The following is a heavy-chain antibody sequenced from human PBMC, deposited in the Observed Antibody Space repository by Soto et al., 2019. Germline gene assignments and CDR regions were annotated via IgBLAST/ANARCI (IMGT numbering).Heavy chain of an antibody. D-gene: IGHD4-17*01. CDR1: GFTVSSNY. CDR3: ARVTGDYDAFDI. CDR2: IYSGGST. Sequence: GGSLRLSCAASGFTVSSNYMSWVRQAPGKGLEWVSVIYSGGSTYYADSVKGRFTISRDNSKNTLYLQMTSLRAEDTAVYYCARVTGDYDAFDIWGQGTMVTVSS. J-gene: IGHJ3*02. V-gene: IGHV3-66*01.